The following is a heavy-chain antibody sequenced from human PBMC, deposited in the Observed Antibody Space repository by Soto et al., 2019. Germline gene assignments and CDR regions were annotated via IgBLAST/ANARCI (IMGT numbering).Heavy chain of an antibody. CDR2: IKEDGTEQ. V-gene: IGHV3-7*03. Sequence: GVSLRLSCAASGFRFSGYWMIWVRPAPGKGPEWVANIKEDGTEQHYLDSVKGRFTISRDNSENSLFLQMNNLRAEDSAIYYCAITTSTVSYWFDPWGPGTQVTVS. J-gene: IGHJ5*02. CDR3: AITTSTVSYWFDP. CDR1: GFRFSGYW. D-gene: IGHD4-4*01.